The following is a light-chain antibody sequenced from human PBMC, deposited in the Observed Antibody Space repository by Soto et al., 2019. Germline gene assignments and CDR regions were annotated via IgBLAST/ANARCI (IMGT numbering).Light chain of an antibody. CDR1: QSISSY. J-gene: IGKJ3*01. Sequence: DIQMTQSPSSLSASVGDRVTITCRASQSISSYLNWYQQKPGKAPKLLIYAASSLQSGVPSRFSGSGSGTDFTLTISSLQPEDFATYYCQQSSRTLPFTFGPGTKVDIK. V-gene: IGKV1-39*01. CDR2: AAS. CDR3: QQSSRTLPFT.